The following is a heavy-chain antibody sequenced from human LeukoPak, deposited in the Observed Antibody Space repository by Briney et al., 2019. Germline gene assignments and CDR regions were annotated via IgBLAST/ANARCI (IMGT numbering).Heavy chain of an antibody. J-gene: IGHJ6*03. D-gene: IGHD6-19*01. CDR3: ARGSRGGQWLVYYYYMDV. V-gene: IGHV1-8*03. CDR2: MNPNSGNT. Sequence: ASVKVSCKASGYTFTSYDINWVRQATGQGLEWMGWMNPNSGNTGYAQKFQGRVTITRNTSISTAYMELSSLRSEDTAVYYCARGSRGGQWLVYYYYMDVWGKGTTVTVSS. CDR1: GYTFTSYD.